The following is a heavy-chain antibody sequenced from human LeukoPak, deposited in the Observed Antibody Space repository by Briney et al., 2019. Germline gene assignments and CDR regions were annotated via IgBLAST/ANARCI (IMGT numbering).Heavy chain of an antibody. D-gene: IGHD3-22*01. Sequence: SETLSLTCTVSGGSISSYYWSWIRQPAAKGLEWIGRIYTSGSTNYNPSLKSRVTMSVDTSKNQFSLKLSSVTAADTAVYCCAREINYYDSSGQYRYSDYWGQGTLVTVSS. V-gene: IGHV4-4*07. CDR1: GGSISSYY. CDR2: IYTSGST. J-gene: IGHJ4*02. CDR3: AREINYYDSSGQYRYSDY.